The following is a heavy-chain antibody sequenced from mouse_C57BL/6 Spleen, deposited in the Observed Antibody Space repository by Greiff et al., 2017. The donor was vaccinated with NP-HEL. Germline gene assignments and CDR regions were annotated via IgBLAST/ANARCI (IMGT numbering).Heavy chain of an antibody. D-gene: IGHD2-4*01. V-gene: IGHV14-3*01. CDR2: IDPANGNT. CDR3: ARGGLPWFAY. J-gene: IGHJ3*01. Sequence: VQLQQSVAELVRPGASVKLSCTASGFHIQNTYLHWVTPRPAPGLEWIGRIDPANGNTKYAPKFQGKATITADTSSNTAYLQLSSLTSEDTAIYYCARGGLPWFAYWGQGTLVTVSA. CDR1: GFHIQNTY.